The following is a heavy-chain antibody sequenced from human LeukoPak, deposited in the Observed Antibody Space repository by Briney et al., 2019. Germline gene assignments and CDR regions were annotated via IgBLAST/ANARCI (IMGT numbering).Heavy chain of an antibody. V-gene: IGHV3-7*01. D-gene: IGHD3-3*01. CDR3: ATYYDFWSGEEAFDI. CDR1: GFTFSSYW. J-gene: IGHJ3*02. Sequence: PGRSLRLSCAASGFTFSSYWMSWVRQAPGKGLEWVANIKQDGSEKYYVDSVKGRFTISRDNAKNSLYLQMNSLRAEDTAVYYCATYYDFWSGEEAFDIWGQGTIVTVSS. CDR2: IKQDGSEK.